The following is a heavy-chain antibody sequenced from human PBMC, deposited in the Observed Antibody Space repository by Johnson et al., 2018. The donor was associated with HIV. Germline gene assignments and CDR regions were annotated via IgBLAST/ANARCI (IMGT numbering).Heavy chain of an antibody. D-gene: IGHD4-23*01. CDR1: GFSFSDYG. J-gene: IGHJ3*01. CDR2: ISYDGDDK. CDR3: AKGLRWIDAYDV. Sequence: QVQLVESGGGVVQPGRSLRLSCAASGFSFSDYGIHWVRQAPGKGLEWVAVISYDGDDKHYGDSVKGRFSISRDNSKNTVDLRMNSLRSEDTAVYWCAKGLRWIDAYDVWGQGTMVAVSS. V-gene: IGHV3-30*18.